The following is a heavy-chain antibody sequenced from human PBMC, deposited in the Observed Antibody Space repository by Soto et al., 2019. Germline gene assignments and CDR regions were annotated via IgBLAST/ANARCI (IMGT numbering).Heavy chain of an antibody. V-gene: IGHV3-74*01. D-gene: IGHD3-10*01. J-gene: IGHJ4*02. Sequence: EVQLVESGGELVQPGGSLRPSCAVSGFTFSNYWMHWVRQSPGKGLVWVSGINGDGSTTNYADSVKGRFTISRDNAKNTLYLQMNSLRVDDTAVYYCARGFGGIIDYWGQGTLVTVSS. CDR1: GFTFSNYW. CDR2: INGDGSTT. CDR3: ARGFGGIIDY.